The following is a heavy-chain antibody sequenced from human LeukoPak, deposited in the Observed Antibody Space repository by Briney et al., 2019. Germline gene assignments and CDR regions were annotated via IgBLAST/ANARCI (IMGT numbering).Heavy chain of an antibody. CDR1: GYTFTDYY. D-gene: IGHD1-26*01. V-gene: IGHV1-2*02. CDR3: ARRTKVGAVGFDY. Sequence: ASVKVSCKASGYTFTDYYMHWVRQAPGQGFEWLGWINPNSGDTNYPEKFRGRVTKTCDTSITTAYMELSRLTSDDTAVYYCARRTKVGAVGFDYWGQGTLVTVSS. CDR2: INPNSGDT. J-gene: IGHJ4*02.